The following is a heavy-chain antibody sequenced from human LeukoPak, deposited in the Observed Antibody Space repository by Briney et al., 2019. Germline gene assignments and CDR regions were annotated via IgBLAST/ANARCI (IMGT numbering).Heavy chain of an antibody. D-gene: IGHD4-23*01. CDR1: GFTFSSYS. V-gene: IGHV3-64*01. J-gene: IGHJ4*02. Sequence: GGSLRLSCAASGFTFSSYSMVWVRQAPGKGLEYVSGITSNGGTTYYGNSVKGRFTISRDNSKDTLYLQVGSLRTEDMAVYYCARGIRWASDYWGQGTPATVAS. CDR2: ITSNGGTT. CDR3: ARGIRWASDY.